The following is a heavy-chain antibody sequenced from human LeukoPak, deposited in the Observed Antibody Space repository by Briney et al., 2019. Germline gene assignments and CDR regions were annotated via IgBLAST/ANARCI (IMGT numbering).Heavy chain of an antibody. V-gene: IGHV1-2*02. CDR3: ARDGGTRYTYYYDSSGYGNDAFDI. D-gene: IGHD3-22*01. Sequence: ASVKVSCKTSGYTFSDYYIHWIRQAPGQGLEWVGWINPNSGDTDYAQKFQGRVTMTRDTSISTAYMELSSLRSEDTAVYYCARDGGTRYTYYYDSSGYGNDAFDIWGQGTMVTVSS. J-gene: IGHJ3*02. CDR2: INPNSGDT. CDR1: GYTFSDYY.